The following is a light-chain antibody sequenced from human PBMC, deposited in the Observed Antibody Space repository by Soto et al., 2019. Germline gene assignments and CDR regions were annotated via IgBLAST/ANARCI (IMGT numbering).Light chain of an antibody. V-gene: IGKV3-20*01. CDR3: QQYGSSPT. CDR2: AAS. J-gene: IGKJ4*01. CDR1: QSVTSSY. Sequence: EIVFTQSPGTLSLSPGERATLSCRASQSVTSSYLAWYQQKPGKAPRLLIYAASSTATGIPDRLSGSGSGTDFTLTISRLEPEDSAVYYCQQYGSSPTFGGGTKVDIK.